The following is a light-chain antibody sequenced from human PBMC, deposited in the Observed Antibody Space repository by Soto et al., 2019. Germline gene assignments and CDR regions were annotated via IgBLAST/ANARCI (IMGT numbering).Light chain of an antibody. V-gene: IGLV1-44*01. CDR1: SSNIGNNS. J-gene: IGLJ2*01. CDR2: SNN. CDR3: AAWDDSLNGPL. Sequence: CSGSSSNIGNNSGNWYLQVPGTAPKLLIYSNNQWPSGVPDRFSGSKSGSSASLAISGLRSEDEGDYYCAAWDDSLNGPLFGGGTKLTVL.